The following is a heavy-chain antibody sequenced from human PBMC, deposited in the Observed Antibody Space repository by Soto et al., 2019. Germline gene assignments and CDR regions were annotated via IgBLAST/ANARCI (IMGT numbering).Heavy chain of an antibody. CDR3: ARDDIPGIAVAIYGMDV. Sequence: PGGSLRLSCAASGFTFSSCGMHWVRQAPGKGLDWVAVIWYDESNIYYADSVKGRFTISRDNSKNTLFLQMNSLRAEDTAVYYCARDDIPGIAVAIYGMDVWGQGTTVTVSS. D-gene: IGHD6-19*01. CDR2: IWYDESNI. J-gene: IGHJ6*02. CDR1: GFTFSSCG. V-gene: IGHV3-33*01.